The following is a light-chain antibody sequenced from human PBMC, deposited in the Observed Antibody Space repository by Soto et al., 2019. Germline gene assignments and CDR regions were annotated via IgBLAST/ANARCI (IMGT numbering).Light chain of an antibody. V-gene: IGLV3-1*01. CDR1: QLGDKY. Sequence: SYELTQPPSVSVSPGQTVTITCSGDQLGDKYTSWYQQRPGQSPLLVIYEDVKRPSGIPERFSGSNSGNTAALTISGTQSMDEADYYCQTWDMTTACLVFGGGTKPTVL. CDR3: QTWDMTTACLV. CDR2: EDV. J-gene: IGLJ3*02.